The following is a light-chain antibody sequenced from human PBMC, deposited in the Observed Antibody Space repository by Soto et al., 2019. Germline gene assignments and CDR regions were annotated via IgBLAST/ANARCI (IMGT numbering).Light chain of an antibody. Sequence: EIVMTQSPATLSVSPGERATLSCRASQSVSSHVAWYQQRPGQAPRLLIYDSSIRASGIPDRFSGSGSGTDFTLTISRLEPEDFAVYYCQQYGSSPRTFGQGTKVDIK. V-gene: IGKV3-20*01. CDR3: QQYGSSPRT. J-gene: IGKJ1*01. CDR1: QSVSSH. CDR2: DSS.